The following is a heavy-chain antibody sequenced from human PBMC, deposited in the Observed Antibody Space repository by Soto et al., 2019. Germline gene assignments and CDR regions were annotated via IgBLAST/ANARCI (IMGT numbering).Heavy chain of an antibody. CDR3: ARDLGTTVTTDYYGMDV. Sequence: PSETLSLTCTVSGGSISSYYWSWIRQPPGKGLEWIGYIYYSGSTNYNPSLKSRVTISVDTSKNQFSLKLSSVTAADTAVYYCARDLGTTVTTDYYGMDVWGQGTTVT. CDR2: IYYSGST. J-gene: IGHJ6*02. V-gene: IGHV4-59*01. CDR1: GGSISSYY. D-gene: IGHD4-17*01.